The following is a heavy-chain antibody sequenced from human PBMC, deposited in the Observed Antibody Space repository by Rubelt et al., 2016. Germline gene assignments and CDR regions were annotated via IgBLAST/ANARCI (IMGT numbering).Heavy chain of an antibody. D-gene: IGHD6-19*01. Sequence: QVQLQESGPGLVKPSETLSLTCTVSGYSISSGYYWGWIRQPPGKGLEWIGSIYHSGSTYYNPSLKSRVTISVDTSKNQFALKLSSVTAADTAVYYWARDHSSGWYLEGFFDYWGQGTLVTVSS. CDR1: GYSISSGYY. J-gene: IGHJ4*02. CDR3: ARDHSSGWYLEGFFDY. V-gene: IGHV4-38-2*02. CDR2: IYHSGST.